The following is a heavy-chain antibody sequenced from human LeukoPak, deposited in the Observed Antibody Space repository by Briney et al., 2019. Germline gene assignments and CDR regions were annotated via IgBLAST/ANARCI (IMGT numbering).Heavy chain of an antibody. CDR1: GFTFSSYA. CDR3: AKDQSPLDTAMVCDY. V-gene: IGHV3-23*01. J-gene: IGHJ4*02. CDR2: ISGSRGST. D-gene: IGHD5-18*01. Sequence: GGSLRLSCAASGFTFSSYAMSWVRQAPGKGLGWVSAISGSRGSTYYADSVKARFTISRDNSKNTLYLQMNSLRAEDTAVYYCAKDQSPLDTAMVCDYWGQGTLVTVSS.